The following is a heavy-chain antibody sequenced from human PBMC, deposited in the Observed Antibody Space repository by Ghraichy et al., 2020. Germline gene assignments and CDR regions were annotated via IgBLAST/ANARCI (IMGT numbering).Heavy chain of an antibody. CDR1: GDSVSSNSAA. CDR3: AHEIVVVPAAMSSGAFDI. Sequence: SETLSLTCAISGDSVSSNSAAWNWIRQSPSRGLEWLGRTYYRSKWYNDYAVSVKSRITINPDTSKNQFSLQLNSVTPEDTAVYYCAHEIVVVPAAMSSGAFDIWGQGTMATVSS. CDR2: TYYRSKWYN. D-gene: IGHD2-2*01. V-gene: IGHV6-1*01. J-gene: IGHJ3*02.